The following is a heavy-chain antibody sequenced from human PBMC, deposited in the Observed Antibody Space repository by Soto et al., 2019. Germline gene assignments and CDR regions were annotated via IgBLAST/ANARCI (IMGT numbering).Heavy chain of an antibody. J-gene: IGHJ6*02. CDR2: IYSGGST. D-gene: IGHD2-2*01. Sequence: GGSLRLSCAASGFTVSSNYMSWVRQAPGKGLEWVSVIYSGGSTYYADSVKGRFTISRDNSKNTLYLQMNSLRVEDTAVYYCARDSRYCSSTSCYYYGMDVWGQGTTVTVSS. CDR1: GFTVSSNY. CDR3: ARDSRYCSSTSCYYYGMDV. V-gene: IGHV3-53*01.